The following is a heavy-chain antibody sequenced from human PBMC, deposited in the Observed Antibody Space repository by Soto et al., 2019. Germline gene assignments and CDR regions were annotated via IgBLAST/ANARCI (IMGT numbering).Heavy chain of an antibody. Sequence: SETLSLTCTVSGGSISSGGYYWSWIRQHPGKGLEWIGYIYYSGSTYYNPSLKSRVTISVATSKNQFSLKLSSVTAADTAVYYCARVGLNYDFWSGYSHFDYWGQGTLVTVSS. CDR2: IYYSGST. D-gene: IGHD3-3*01. CDR3: ARVGLNYDFWSGYSHFDY. V-gene: IGHV4-31*03. CDR1: GGSISSGGYY. J-gene: IGHJ4*02.